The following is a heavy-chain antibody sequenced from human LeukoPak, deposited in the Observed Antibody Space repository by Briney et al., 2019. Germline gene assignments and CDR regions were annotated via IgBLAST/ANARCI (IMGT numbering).Heavy chain of an antibody. CDR1: GFTFSSYA. V-gene: IGHV3-30-3*01. J-gene: IGHJ4*02. D-gene: IGHD4-17*01. Sequence: GGSLRLSCAASGFTFSSYAMHWVRQAPGKGLEWVAVISYDGSNKYYADSVKGRFTISRDNSKNTLYLQMNSLRAEDTAVYYCARETGGAIGSTDFDYWGQGTLVIVSS. CDR2: ISYDGSNK. CDR3: ARETGGAIGSTDFDY.